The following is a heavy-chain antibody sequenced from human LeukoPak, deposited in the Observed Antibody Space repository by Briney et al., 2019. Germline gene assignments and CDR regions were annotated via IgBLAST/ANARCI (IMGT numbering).Heavy chain of an antibody. CDR1: GGTFSSYA. J-gene: IGHJ3*02. D-gene: IGHD3-10*01. CDR3: ARANRRITMVRGVIPDAFDI. Sequence: ASVKVSCKASGGTFSSYAISWVRQAPGQGLEWMGRIIPILGIANYAQKFQGRVTITADKSTCTAYMELSSLRSEDTAVYYCARANRRITMVRGVIPDAFDIWGQGTMVTVSS. V-gene: IGHV1-69*04. CDR2: IIPILGIA.